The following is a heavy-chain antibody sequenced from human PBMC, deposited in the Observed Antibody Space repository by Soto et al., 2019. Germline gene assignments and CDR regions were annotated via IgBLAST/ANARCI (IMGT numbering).Heavy chain of an antibody. J-gene: IGHJ6*02. CDR1: GGSFSGYY. D-gene: IGHD3-3*01. CDR3: ARGQSGGYDFWSGYYYYYYGMDV. CDR2: INHSGST. Sequence: SETLSLTCAVYGGSFSGYYWSWIRQPPGKGLEWIGEINHSGSTNYNPSLKSRVTISVDTSKNHFSLKLSSVTAADTAVYYCARGQSGGYDFWSGYYYYYYGMDVWGQGTTVTVSS. V-gene: IGHV4-34*01.